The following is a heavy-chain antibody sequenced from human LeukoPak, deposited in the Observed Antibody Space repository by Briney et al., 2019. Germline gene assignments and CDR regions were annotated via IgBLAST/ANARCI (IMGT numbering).Heavy chain of an antibody. J-gene: IGHJ6*03. CDR1: GFSFSSYN. CDR3: ARDPYSGAYGNTYYYYMDV. Sequence: AGGSLRLSCEASGFSFSSYNMDWVRQTPGKGLEWISSITTSSTYTFYADSVKGRFTISRDNARNSLYLQMNSLTAEDTAVYYCARDPYSGAYGNTYYYYMDVWGKGTTVTISS. CDR2: ITTSSTYT. D-gene: IGHD1-26*01. V-gene: IGHV3-21*01.